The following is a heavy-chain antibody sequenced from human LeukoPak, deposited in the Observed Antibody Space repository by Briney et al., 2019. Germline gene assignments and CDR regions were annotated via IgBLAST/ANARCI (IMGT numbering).Heavy chain of an antibody. D-gene: IGHD5-24*01. CDR3: AREDGYNMDDAFDI. CDR2: VYYSGST. Sequence: SETLSLTCTLSGGSITSDSDYWGWIRQPPGKGLGWIGSVYYSGSTFHNPSLRSRVTLSVDTSKNQFSLRLRSVTAADTAVYYCAREDGYNMDDAFDIWGQGTMVSVSS. CDR1: GGSITSDSDY. J-gene: IGHJ3*02. V-gene: IGHV4-39*01.